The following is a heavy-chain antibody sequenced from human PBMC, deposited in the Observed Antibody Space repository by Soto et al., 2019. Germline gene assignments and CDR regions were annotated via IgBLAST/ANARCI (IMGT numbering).Heavy chain of an antibody. CDR2: ISYDGSNE. D-gene: IGHD2-21*01. J-gene: IGHJ4*02. CDR3: AKGLSVIKPLLMDAY. V-gene: IGHV3-30*18. Sequence: QVQLVASGGGVVQPGRSLRLSCAVSGFTFRSYGIHWVRQAPGQWLVRVAGISYDGSNEDYADSVKGRFTISRDNSKNTVYLQMNRLRGEDTAVYYCAKGLSVIKPLLMDAYWGQGALVTVAS. CDR1: GFTFRSYG.